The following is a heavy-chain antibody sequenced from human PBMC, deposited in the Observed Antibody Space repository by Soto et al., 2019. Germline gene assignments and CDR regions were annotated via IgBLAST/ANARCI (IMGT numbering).Heavy chain of an antibody. CDR3: ARAPYSSSWDVPGGLYYYYYMDV. Sequence: GGSLRLSCAASGFTVSSNYMSWVRQAPGKGLEWVSVIYSGGSTYYADSVKGRFTISRDNSKNTLYLQMNSLRAEDTAVYYCARAPYSSSWDVPGGLYYYYYMDVWGKGTTVTVSS. J-gene: IGHJ6*03. CDR2: IYSGGST. D-gene: IGHD6-13*01. CDR1: GFTVSSNY. V-gene: IGHV3-66*01.